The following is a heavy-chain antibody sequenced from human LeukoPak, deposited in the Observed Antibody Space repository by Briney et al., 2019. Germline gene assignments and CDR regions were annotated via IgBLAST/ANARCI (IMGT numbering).Heavy chain of an antibody. J-gene: IGHJ4*02. D-gene: IGHD3-10*01. CDR2: INPNSGNT. Sequence: ASVKVSCKASGYTFTSYDINWVRQATGQGLEWMGWINPNSGNTGYAQKLQGRVTMTMKTYINAAYMELSDLRSKETAGYYCVRDLTDGSGSFFDYWGQGTLVTVSS. V-gene: IGHV1-8*01. CDR3: VRDLTDGSGSFFDY. CDR1: GYTFTSYD.